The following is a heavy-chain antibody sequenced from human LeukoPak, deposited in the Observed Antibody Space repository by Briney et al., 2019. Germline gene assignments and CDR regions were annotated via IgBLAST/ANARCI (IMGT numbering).Heavy chain of an antibody. CDR1: GFTFDDYG. J-gene: IGHJ6*03. Sequence: GGSLRLSCTAYGFTFDDYGMSWVRQAPGKGLEWVSGINWNGGSTVYADSVKGRFTISRDKAKNSLYLQMNSLRAEDTALYYCARVSAGYYYYYYMDVWGKGTTVTVSS. D-gene: IGHD6-13*01. CDR2: INWNGGST. CDR3: ARVSAGYYYYYYMDV. V-gene: IGHV3-20*04.